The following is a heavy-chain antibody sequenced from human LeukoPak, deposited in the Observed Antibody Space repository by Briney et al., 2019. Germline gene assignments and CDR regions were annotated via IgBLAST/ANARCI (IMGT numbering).Heavy chain of an antibody. J-gene: IGHJ6*04. CDR2: IYYSGST. Sequence: SQTLSLTCTVSGGSISSGDYYWSWIRQPPGKGLEWIGYIYYSGSTYYNPSLKSRVTISVDTSKSQFSLKLSSVTAADTAVYYCARDSSSWYSYGMDVWGKGTTVTVSS. D-gene: IGHD6-13*01. CDR3: ARDSSSWYSYGMDV. V-gene: IGHV4-30-4*01. CDR1: GGSISSGDYY.